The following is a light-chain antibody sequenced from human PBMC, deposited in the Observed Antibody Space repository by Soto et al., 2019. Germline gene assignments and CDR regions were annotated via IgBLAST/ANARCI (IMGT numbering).Light chain of an antibody. CDR1: QSVSSY. Sequence: EIVLTQSPATLSLSPGERATLSCRASQSVSSYLAWYQQKPGQAPRHLIYDASNRATGIPARFSGSGSGTDFTLTISSLEPEDFAVYYCQQRSNWFTFGQGTKVDIK. V-gene: IGKV3-11*01. J-gene: IGKJ2*01. CDR2: DAS. CDR3: QQRSNWFT.